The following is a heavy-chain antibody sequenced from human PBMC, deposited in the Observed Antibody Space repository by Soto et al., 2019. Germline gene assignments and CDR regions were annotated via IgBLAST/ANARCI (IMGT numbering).Heavy chain of an antibody. D-gene: IGHD3-9*01. J-gene: IGHJ4*02. CDR1: GGSFSGYY. CDR2: INHSGST. Sequence: SETLSLTCAVYGGSFSGYYWSWIRQPPGKGLEWIGEINHSGSTNYNPSLKSRVTISVDTSKNQFSLKLSSVTAADTAVYYCARRLRNYDILTGPGGYFDYWGQGTLVNVAS. V-gene: IGHV4-34*01. CDR3: ARRLRNYDILTGPGGYFDY.